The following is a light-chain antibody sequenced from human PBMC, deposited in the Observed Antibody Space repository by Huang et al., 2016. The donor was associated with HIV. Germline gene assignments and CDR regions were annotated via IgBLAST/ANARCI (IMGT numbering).Light chain of an antibody. CDR1: QSVLYSPNNKNY. CDR3: QQYYNTPET. V-gene: IGKV4-1*01. Sequence: DIVMTQSPDSLAVSLGERATINCKSSQSVLYSPNNKNYLAWYQQKPGQPPKLLIYWASTRESGVPGRFRGSGSGTDFTLTINSLQAEDVAVYFCQQYYNTPETFGQGTKVEIK. CDR2: WAS. J-gene: IGKJ1*01.